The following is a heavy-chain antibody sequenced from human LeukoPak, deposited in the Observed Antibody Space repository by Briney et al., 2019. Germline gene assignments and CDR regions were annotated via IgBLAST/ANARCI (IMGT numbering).Heavy chain of an antibody. D-gene: IGHD3-10*01. CDR2: INPSGGST. J-gene: IGHJ4*02. Sequence: GASVKVPCKASGYTFTSYYMHWVRQAPGQGLEWMGIINPSGGSTSYAQKFQGRVTMTRDTSTSTVYMELSSLRSEDTAVYYCAREVRPYGSGSWGFDYWGQGTLVTVSS. CDR1: GYTFTSYY. CDR3: AREVRPYGSGSWGFDY. V-gene: IGHV1-46*01.